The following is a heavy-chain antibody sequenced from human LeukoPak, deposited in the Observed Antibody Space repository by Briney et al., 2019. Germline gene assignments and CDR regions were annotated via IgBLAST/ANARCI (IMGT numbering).Heavy chain of an antibody. D-gene: IGHD4-17*01. Sequence: GASVKVSCKASGYTFTGYYMHWVRQAPGQGLEWMGWINPNSGGTNYAQKFQGRVTMTRDTSISTAYMELSRLRSDDTAVYYCARVCYGDDPSTFDPWGQGTLVTVSS. CDR1: GYTFTGYY. CDR3: ARVCYGDDPSTFDP. CDR2: INPNSGGT. J-gene: IGHJ5*02. V-gene: IGHV1-2*02.